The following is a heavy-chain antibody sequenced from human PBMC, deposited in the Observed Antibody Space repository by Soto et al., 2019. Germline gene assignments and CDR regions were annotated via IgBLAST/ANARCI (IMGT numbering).Heavy chain of an antibody. V-gene: IGHV3-7*03. Sequence: GGSLRLSCAASGFTLRSYWMSWVRQAPGKGLEWVAKIKQDGTVTDYLDSLKGRFTISRDNAKNSLYLQMNSLTSEDTAVYFCARYRSGAYDFDYWGQGTLVTVSS. J-gene: IGHJ4*02. CDR1: GFTLRSYW. D-gene: IGHD4-17*01. CDR3: ARYRSGAYDFDY. CDR2: IKQDGTVT.